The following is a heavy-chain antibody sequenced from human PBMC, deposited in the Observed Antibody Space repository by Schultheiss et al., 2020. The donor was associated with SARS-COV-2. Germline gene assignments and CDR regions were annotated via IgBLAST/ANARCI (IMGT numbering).Heavy chain of an antibody. CDR3: ASGGTWNYARYYYYGMDV. Sequence: SETLSLTCTVSGGSISSYYWSWIRQPPGKGLEWIGEINHSGSTNYNPSLKSRVTISVDTSKNQFSLKLSSVTAADTAVYYCASGGTWNYARYYYYGMDVWGQGTTVTVSS. J-gene: IGHJ6*02. D-gene: IGHD1-7*01. CDR1: GGSISSYY. V-gene: IGHV4-59*01. CDR2: INHSGST.